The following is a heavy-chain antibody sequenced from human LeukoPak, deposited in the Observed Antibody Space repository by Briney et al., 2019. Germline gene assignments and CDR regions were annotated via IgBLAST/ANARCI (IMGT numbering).Heavy chain of an antibody. J-gene: IGHJ4*02. CDR3: AKGGVLNHLDY. D-gene: IGHD4/OR15-4a*01. CDR1: GFTFTSYS. CDR2: TSDRGDYT. Sequence: GGSLRLSCAASGFTFTSYSMSWVRQAPGKGLEWVSGTSDRGDYTYYADSVKGRFTISRDNSKNTLYLQMNSLRAEDTAVYYCAKGGVLNHLDYWGQGTLVTVSS. V-gene: IGHV3-23*01.